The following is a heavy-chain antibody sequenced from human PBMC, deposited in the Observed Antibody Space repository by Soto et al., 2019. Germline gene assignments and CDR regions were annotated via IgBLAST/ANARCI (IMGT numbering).Heavy chain of an antibody. V-gene: IGHV1-2*02. CDR3: ARHSGYDYVFDY. Sequence: ASVKVSCKASGYTFTGYYIHWVRQAPGQGLEWMGWINPNNGDTNYAQKFQGRVTMTRDTSTSTAYMELSSLRFDDTAVYYCARHSGYDYVFDYWGQGTLVTVSS. J-gene: IGHJ4*02. D-gene: IGHD5-12*01. CDR1: GYTFTGYY. CDR2: INPNNGDT.